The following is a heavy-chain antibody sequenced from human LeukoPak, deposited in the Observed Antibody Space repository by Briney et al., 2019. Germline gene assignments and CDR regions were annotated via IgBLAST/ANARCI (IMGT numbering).Heavy chain of an antibody. CDR3: ARSVQWLPY. V-gene: IGHV3-48*03. CDR2: IIGSGTIM. CDR1: GFTFRSYE. D-gene: IGHD6-19*01. Sequence: GGSLRLSCVASGFTFRSYEMNWLRQSPGKGLEWVSYIIGSGTIMYYADSVKGRFTISKDNAKNSLYVQMNSLRAEDTAIYYCARSVQWLPYWGQGTLVTVSS. J-gene: IGHJ4*02.